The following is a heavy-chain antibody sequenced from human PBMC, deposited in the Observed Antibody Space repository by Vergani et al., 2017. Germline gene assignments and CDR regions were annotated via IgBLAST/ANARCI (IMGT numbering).Heavy chain of an antibody. CDR3: AHARHISGYNYAGLYYYYGMDV. CDR1: GFSLSTGGMC. D-gene: IGHD3-22*01. Sequence: QVTLRESGPALVKPTQTLTLTCTFSGFSLSTGGMCVSWIRQPPGKALEWLARIDWDDEKYYNTSLKTRLTVSKDTSKDQVVFALANVDPVDTATYYCAHARHISGYNYAGLYYYYGMDVWGQGTTVTVSS. J-gene: IGHJ6*02. CDR2: IDWDDEK. V-gene: IGHV2-70*15.